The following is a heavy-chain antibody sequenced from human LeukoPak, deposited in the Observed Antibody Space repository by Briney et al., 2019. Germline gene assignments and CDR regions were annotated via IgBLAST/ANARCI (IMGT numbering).Heavy chain of an antibody. CDR2: ISYDGSRQ. D-gene: IGHD1-26*01. V-gene: IGHV3-30-3*01. Sequence: GGSLRLSCAASGFTFTYYAMHWVRQAPGKGLELVALISYDGSRQYYADSVKGRFTVSRDNSKNTLYLQMNSLTAEDTAVYYCVREATGYSFADYWGQGTLVSVSS. CDR1: GFTFTYYA. J-gene: IGHJ4*02. CDR3: VREATGYSFADY.